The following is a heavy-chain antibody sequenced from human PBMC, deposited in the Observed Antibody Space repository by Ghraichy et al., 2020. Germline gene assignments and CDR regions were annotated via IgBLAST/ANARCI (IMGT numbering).Heavy chain of an antibody. V-gene: IGHV5-10-1*01. J-gene: IGHJ6*02. Sequence: GESLNISCKGSGYSFTSYWISWVRQMPGKGLEWMGRIDPSDSYTNYSPSFQGHVTISADESISTAYLQWSSLKASDTAMYYCARHLPDTIFGVVIKYYYGMDVWGQGTTVTVSS. CDR1: GYSFTSYW. D-gene: IGHD3-3*01. CDR3: ARHLPDTIFGVVIKYYYGMDV. CDR2: IDPSDSYT.